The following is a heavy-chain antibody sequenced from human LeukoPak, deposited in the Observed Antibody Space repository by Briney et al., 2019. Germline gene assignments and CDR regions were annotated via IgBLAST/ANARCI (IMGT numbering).Heavy chain of an antibody. J-gene: IGHJ3*01. Sequence: ASVKVSCRASGYTFAGNYIHWVRQAPGQGPEWMGWINPNSGGTKFAQRFQGRVSMTRDTSITTAYMDLSRLTSDDTAVYYCARGDRSSSVLEDAFDLWGPGTMVSVSS. CDR2: INPNSGGT. V-gene: IGHV1-2*02. D-gene: IGHD6-6*01. CDR1: GYTFAGNY. CDR3: ARGDRSSSVLEDAFDL.